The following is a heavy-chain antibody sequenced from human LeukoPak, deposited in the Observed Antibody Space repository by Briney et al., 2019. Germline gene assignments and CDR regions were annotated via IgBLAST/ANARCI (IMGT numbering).Heavy chain of an antibody. CDR3: ARGPTYYDILTGYYGDHFDY. CDR1: GGSISSGSYY. Sequence: SETLSLTCTVSGGSISSGSYYWSWIRQPAGKGLEWIGRIYTSRSTNYNPSLKSRVTISVDTSKNQFSLKLSSVTAADTAVYYCARGPTYYDILTGYYGDHFDYWGQGTLVTVSS. V-gene: IGHV4-61*02. CDR2: IYTSRST. J-gene: IGHJ4*02. D-gene: IGHD3-9*01.